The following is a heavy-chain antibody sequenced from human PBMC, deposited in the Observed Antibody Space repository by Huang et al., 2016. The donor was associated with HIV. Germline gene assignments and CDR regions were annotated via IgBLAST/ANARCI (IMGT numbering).Heavy chain of an antibody. D-gene: IGHD3-3*01. CDR2: IRVYNGDT. CDR1: NYTFGSHG. J-gene: IGHJ6*03. Sequence: QVQLVQSGAEVKKPGASVKVSCEASNYTFGSHGISWVRQAPGQGLECMGWIRVYNGDTKYAQKFQGRDTMTRETSTRTAYMELTSLRFDDTAVYYCARSGFGVVITTTLDYYYMDVWGTGTTVTVSS. V-gene: IGHV1-18*01. CDR3: ARSGFGVVITTTLDYYYMDV.